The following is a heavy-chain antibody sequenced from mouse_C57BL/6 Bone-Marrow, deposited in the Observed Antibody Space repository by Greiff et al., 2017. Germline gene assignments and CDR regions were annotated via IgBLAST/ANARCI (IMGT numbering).Heavy chain of an antibody. CDR2: IDPENGDT. J-gene: IGHJ4*01. CDR3: TARLRPRDY. V-gene: IGHV14-4*01. CDR1: GFNIKDDY. Sequence: EVKLVESGAELVRPGASVKLSCTASGFNIKDDYMHWVKQRPEQGLEWIGWIDPENGDTEYASKFQGKATITADTSSNTAYLQLSSLTSEDTAVYYCTARLRPRDYWGQGTSVTVSS. D-gene: IGHD1-2*01.